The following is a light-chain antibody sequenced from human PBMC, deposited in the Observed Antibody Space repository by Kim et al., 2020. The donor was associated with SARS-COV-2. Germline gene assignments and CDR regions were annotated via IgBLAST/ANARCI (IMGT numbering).Light chain of an antibody. CDR3: NSRDSSGDYVV. Sequence: SSELTQDPTMSVALGQTVRITCQGDSLRTYYSSWYQQKPGQAPVLLIYGKNDRPSGIPDRFSGSSSGSTASLTITGAQADDEADYYCNSRDSSGDYVVFGGGTQLTAL. J-gene: IGLJ3*02. CDR1: SLRTYY. CDR2: GKN. V-gene: IGLV3-19*01.